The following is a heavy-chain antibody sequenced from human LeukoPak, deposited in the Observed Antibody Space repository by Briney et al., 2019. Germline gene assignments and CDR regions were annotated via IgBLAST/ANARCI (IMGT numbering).Heavy chain of an antibody. CDR1: GFTFGDYA. Sequence: GGSLRLSCTASGFTFGDYAMSWIRQAPGKGLEWVGFIRSKAYGGTTEYAASVKGRFTISRDDSKSIAYLQMNSLKTEDTAVYYCTRALPMVRGVIINAYWGQGTLVTVSS. D-gene: IGHD3-10*01. J-gene: IGHJ4*02. V-gene: IGHV3-49*03. CDR2: IRSKAYGGTT. CDR3: TRALPMVRGVIINAY.